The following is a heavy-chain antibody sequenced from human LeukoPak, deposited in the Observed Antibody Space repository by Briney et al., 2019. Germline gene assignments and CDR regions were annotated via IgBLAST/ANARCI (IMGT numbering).Heavy chain of an antibody. J-gene: IGHJ3*02. Sequence: GASVKVSCKASGYTFTSYDINWVRQATGQGLEWMGWMNPNSGNTGYAQKFQGRVTMTRNTSISTAYMELSSLRSEDTAVYYCARPSRTTIFGVVIIYDAFDIWGQGTMVTVSS. CDR3: ARPSRTTIFGVVIIYDAFDI. CDR2: MNPNSGNT. CDR1: GYTFTSYD. V-gene: IGHV1-8*01. D-gene: IGHD3-3*01.